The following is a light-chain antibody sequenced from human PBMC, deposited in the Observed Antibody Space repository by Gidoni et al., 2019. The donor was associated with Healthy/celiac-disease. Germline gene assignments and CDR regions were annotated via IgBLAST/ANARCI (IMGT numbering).Light chain of an antibody. CDR2: EGS. J-gene: IGLJ2*01. Sequence: QSALTPPASESGSPGQSITISCTGTSSDVGSYNLVSWYQQHPGKAPKLLIYEGSKRPSGVSNRFSGSKSGNTASLTISGLQAEDEADYYCCSYAGSSTPMVFGGGTKLTVL. CDR3: CSYAGSSTPMV. CDR1: SSDVGSYNL. V-gene: IGLV2-23*01.